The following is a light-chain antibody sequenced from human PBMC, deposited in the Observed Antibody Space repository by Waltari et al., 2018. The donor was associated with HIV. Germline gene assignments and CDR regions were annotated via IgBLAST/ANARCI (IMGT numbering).Light chain of an antibody. V-gene: IGLV7-46*01. J-gene: IGLJ3*02. Sequence: QAVVTQEPSLTVSPGGTVTPTCGPSTGVVTSGHYPYWFQQKPGQAPRTLIYYTANKHSWTPARFSGSLLGGKAALTLSGAQPEDEAEYYCLLSYSGGRPVFGGGTMLTVL. CDR1: TGVVTSGHY. CDR2: YTA. CDR3: LLSYSGGRPV.